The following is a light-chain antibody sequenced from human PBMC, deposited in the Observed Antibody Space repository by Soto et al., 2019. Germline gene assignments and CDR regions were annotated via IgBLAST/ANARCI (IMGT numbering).Light chain of an antibody. CDR3: QQRSN. Sequence: EIVLTQSPATLSLSPGARAPLSCRASQSVSSYLAWYQQKPGQAPRLLIYDASNRATGIPARFSGSGSGTDFTLTISSLEPEDFAVYYCQQRSNFGQGTRLEIK. V-gene: IGKV3-11*01. CDR2: DAS. J-gene: IGKJ5*01. CDR1: QSVSSY.